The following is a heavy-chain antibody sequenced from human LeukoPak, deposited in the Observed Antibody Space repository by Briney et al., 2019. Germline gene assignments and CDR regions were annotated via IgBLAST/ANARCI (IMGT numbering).Heavy chain of an antibody. CDR2: IHQNGGAE. D-gene: IGHD6-13*01. CDR3: ARDLSSRDAY. J-gene: IGHJ4*02. CDR1: GFTFSSYS. Sequence: GGSLRLSCAASGFTFSSYSMNWVRQAAGEGLEWVACIHQNGGAEYYVDSVKGRFAISRDNTKNSLYLQMNSLTVEDTAVYYCARDLSSRDAYWGQGTLVTVSS. V-gene: IGHV3-7*03.